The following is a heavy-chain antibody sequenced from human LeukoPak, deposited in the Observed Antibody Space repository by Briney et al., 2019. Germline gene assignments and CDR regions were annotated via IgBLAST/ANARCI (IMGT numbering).Heavy chain of an antibody. CDR3: ARDCSSTSCYNVY. Sequence: GASVKVSCKASGYTFTNHGFSWVRQAPGQGLEWMGWISTYNGDTNYAQNPQGRVTMTTDTSTSTAYMEMRSLRSDDTAVYYCARDCSSTSCYNVYWGQGTLVTVSS. CDR2: ISTYNGDT. D-gene: IGHD2-2*02. V-gene: IGHV1-18*01. CDR1: GYTFTNHG. J-gene: IGHJ4*02.